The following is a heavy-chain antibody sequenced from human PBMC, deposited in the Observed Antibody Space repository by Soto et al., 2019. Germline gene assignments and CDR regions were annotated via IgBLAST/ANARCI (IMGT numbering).Heavy chain of an antibody. Sequence: PGGSLRLSCAASGFTFSSYAMSWVRQAPGKGLEWVSAISGSGGSTYYADSVKGRFTISRDNSKNTLYLQMNSLRAEDTAVYYCAKVRGFWSGYYYYGMDVWGQGTLVTVSS. D-gene: IGHD3-3*01. CDR2: ISGSGGST. CDR1: GFTFSSYA. V-gene: IGHV3-23*01. J-gene: IGHJ6*02. CDR3: AKVRGFWSGYYYYGMDV.